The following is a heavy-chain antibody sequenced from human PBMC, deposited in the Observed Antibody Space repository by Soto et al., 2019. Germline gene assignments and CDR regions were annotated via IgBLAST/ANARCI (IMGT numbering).Heavy chain of an antibody. CDR1: GYSFTGYY. V-gene: IGHV1-2*02. CDR2: INPYRCST. J-gene: IGHJ4*02. D-gene: IGHD2-8*02. CDR3: ARGDYGTGGYPFPYFDY. Sequence: HEHLVQYGAEVKRPGASLKVSCKASGYSFTGYYIHWVRQAPGQGLEWMGWINPYRCSTNYAQNFQGRVTLTSDTSISTASMDLTSLTSDDTAVYYCARGDYGTGGYPFPYFDYWGQGTLVIVSS.